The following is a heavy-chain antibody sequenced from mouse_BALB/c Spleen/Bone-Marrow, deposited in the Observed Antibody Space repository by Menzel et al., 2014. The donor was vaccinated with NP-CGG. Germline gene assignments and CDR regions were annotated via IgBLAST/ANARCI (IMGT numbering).Heavy chain of an antibody. CDR3: AREEWLLRFEY. CDR1: GYTFTAYV. Sequence: EVKLMESGPELIKPGASVKMSCKASGYTFTAYVMHWVKQKPGQGLEWIGYINPYDDGTNYNEKFKGKATLTSDKSSSTAYMELSSLTSEDSAVYYCAREEWLLRFEYWGQGTTLTVSS. D-gene: IGHD2-3*01. J-gene: IGHJ2*01. V-gene: IGHV1-14*01. CDR2: INPYDDGT.